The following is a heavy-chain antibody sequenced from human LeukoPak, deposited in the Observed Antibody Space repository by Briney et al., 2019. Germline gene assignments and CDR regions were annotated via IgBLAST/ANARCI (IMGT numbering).Heavy chain of an antibody. CDR2: IRTKANSYAT. J-gene: IGHJ6*04. D-gene: IGHD3-10*01. Sequence: GGSLKLSCAASGFTFSGSAMHWVRQASGKGLEWVGRIRTKANSYATAYAASVKGRFTISRDDSKNTAYLQMNSLKTEDTAVYYCTRIIMVGGFMGGRDVGGKGTTATVP. CDR3: TRIIMVGGFMGGRDV. CDR1: GFTFSGSA. V-gene: IGHV3-73*01.